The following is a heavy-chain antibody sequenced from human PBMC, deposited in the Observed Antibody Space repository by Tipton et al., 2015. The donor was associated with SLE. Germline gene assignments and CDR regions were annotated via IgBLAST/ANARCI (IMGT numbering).Heavy chain of an antibody. CDR2: IDYSGST. D-gene: IGHD2/OR15-2a*01. V-gene: IGHV4-39*07. Sequence: TLSLTCTVSGGSISISNYYWGWIRQPPGKGLEWIGNIDYSGSTHDNPSLKSRVTTSVDTSKNQFSLKLNSVTAADTAVYYCARRPMGLSAFDIWGQGTVVTVSS. CDR1: GGSISISNYY. J-gene: IGHJ3*02. CDR3: ARRPMGLSAFDI.